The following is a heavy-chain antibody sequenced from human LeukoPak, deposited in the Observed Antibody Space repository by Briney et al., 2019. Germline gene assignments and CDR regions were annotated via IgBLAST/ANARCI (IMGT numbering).Heavy chain of an antibody. CDR3: ARGRQHDNWFDP. D-gene: IGHD6-13*01. V-gene: IGHV4-34*01. Sequence: SESLSLTCAVSGGSFSGYYWSWIRQPPGKGLEWSGEINHSGSTNYNPSLKSRVTISVDTSKNQFSLKLSSVTAADTAVYYCARGRQHDNWFDPWRQGTLVTVPS. CDR2: INHSGST. CDR1: GGSFSGYY. J-gene: IGHJ5*02.